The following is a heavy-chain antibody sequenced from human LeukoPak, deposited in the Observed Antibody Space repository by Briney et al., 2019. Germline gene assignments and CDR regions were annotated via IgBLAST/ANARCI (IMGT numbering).Heavy chain of an antibody. CDR3: ARWGSGFDY. Sequence: SETLSLTCTVSSGSISSGGYYWSWIRQHPGKGLEWIGYIYYSGSTYYNPSLKSRLTISVDTSKNQFSLRLGSVTAADPAVYYCARWGSGFDYWGQGTLVTVSS. V-gene: IGHV4-31*03. CDR2: IYYSGST. CDR1: SGSISSGGYY. J-gene: IGHJ4*02. D-gene: IGHD2-15*01.